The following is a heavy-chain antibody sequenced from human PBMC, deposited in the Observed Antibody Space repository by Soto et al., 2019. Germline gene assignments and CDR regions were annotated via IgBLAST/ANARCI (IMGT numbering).Heavy chain of an antibody. CDR3: ARYGAAACHWIIYYCDY. V-gene: IGHV3-30-3*01. CDR1: GFTFSSYA. J-gene: IGHJ4*02. CDR2: ISNDGSNK. D-gene: IGHD6-13*01. Sequence: LRLSCAASGFTFSSYAMHWVRPAPGKGLEWVAVISNDGSNKYYADSVKGRFTISRDNSKNTLYLQINSLRAEDTAVYYCARYGAAACHWIIYYCDYWCQRTLVTVS.